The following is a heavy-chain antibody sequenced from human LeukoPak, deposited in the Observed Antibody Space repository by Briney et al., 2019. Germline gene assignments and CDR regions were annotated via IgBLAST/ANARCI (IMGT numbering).Heavy chain of an antibody. CDR1: GFTFSSYW. V-gene: IGHV3-7*01. D-gene: IGHD2-2*01. CDR3: ARDGCTSTTCSTLGGFSS. Sequence: GGSLRLSCAASGFTFSSYWMSWVRQAPGKGLEWVANIKQDGSEKYYVDSVRGRFTISRDNAKNSLSLQMNSLRAEDTAVYYCARDGCTSTTCSTLGGFSSWGQGTLVTVSS. CDR2: IKQDGSEK. J-gene: IGHJ5*02.